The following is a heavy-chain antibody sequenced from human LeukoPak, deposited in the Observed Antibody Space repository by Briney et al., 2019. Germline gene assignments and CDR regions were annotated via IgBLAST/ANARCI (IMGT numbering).Heavy chain of an antibody. CDR1: GGTFSSYA. J-gene: IGHJ4*02. CDR3: VSLAVAGPWDS. V-gene: IGHV1-69*06. D-gene: IGHD6-19*01. CDR2: IIPIFGTA. Sequence: SVKVSCKASGGTFSSYAISWVRQAPGQGLEWMGGIIPIFGTANYAQKFQGRVTINPDKSRGTGSMAPSSLRAKHTAVYFCVSLAVAGPWDSWNQGPLLPV.